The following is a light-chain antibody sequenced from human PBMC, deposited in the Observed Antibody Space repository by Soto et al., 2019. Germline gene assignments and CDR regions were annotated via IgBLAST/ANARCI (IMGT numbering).Light chain of an antibody. J-gene: IGKJ4*02. CDR1: QSVTSNY. CDR2: DAS. CDR3: QQYGSSPLT. Sequence: IVLTQSPGTLSLSPGERATLSCRDSQSVTSNYLAWYQHKPGQAPRLLIYDASSRATGIPDRFSGSGSGTDVTLTISRLEPEDFAVYYCQQYGSSPLTFGGGTKVDIK. V-gene: IGKV3-20*01.